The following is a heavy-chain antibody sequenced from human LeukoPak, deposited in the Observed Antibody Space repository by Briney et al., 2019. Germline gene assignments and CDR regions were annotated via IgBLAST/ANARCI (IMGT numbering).Heavy chain of an antibody. CDR1: GSPFTGNY. D-gene: IGHD1-14*01. V-gene: IGHV1-2*02. Sequence: PSLKASCKASGSPFTGNYMHWLRQAPGQGLEWMEWINPNSGGTNYAQKFQGRVTMTRDTSISTAYMELSRLRSDDTAVYYCARDLWGTGTTGDYWGQGTLVTVSS. CDR3: ARDLWGTGTTGDY. CDR2: INPNSGGT. J-gene: IGHJ4*02.